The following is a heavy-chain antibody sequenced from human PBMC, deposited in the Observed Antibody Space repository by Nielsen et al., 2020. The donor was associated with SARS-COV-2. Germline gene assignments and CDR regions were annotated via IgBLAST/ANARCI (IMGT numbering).Heavy chain of an antibody. Sequence: GESLKISCAASGFTFSSYAMHWVRQAPGKGLEWVAVISYDGSNKYYADSVKGRFTISRDNSKNTLYLQMNSLRAEDTAVYYCARDVSGSYFGWFDPWGQGTLVTVSS. CDR1: GFTFSSYA. D-gene: IGHD3-10*01. J-gene: IGHJ5*02. CDR2: ISYDGSNK. V-gene: IGHV3-30*04. CDR3: ARDVSGSYFGWFDP.